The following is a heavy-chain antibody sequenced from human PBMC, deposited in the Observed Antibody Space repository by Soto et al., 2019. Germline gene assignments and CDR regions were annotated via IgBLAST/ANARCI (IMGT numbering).Heavy chain of an antibody. Sequence: PSETLSLTCTVSGGSISSSSYYWGWIRQPPGKGLEWIGSIYYSGSTYYNPSLKSRVTISVDTSKNQFSLKLSSVTAADTAVYYCASLIWGLEPPATVAFDIWGQGTMVTVSS. CDR3: ASLIWGLEPPATVAFDI. D-gene: IGHD1-1*01. CDR1: GGSISSSSYY. J-gene: IGHJ3*02. V-gene: IGHV4-39*01. CDR2: IYYSGST.